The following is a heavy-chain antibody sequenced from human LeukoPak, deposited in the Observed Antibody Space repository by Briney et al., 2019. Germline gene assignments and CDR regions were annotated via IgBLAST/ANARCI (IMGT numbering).Heavy chain of an antibody. D-gene: IGHD3-3*01. CDR2: ISAYNGDT. Sequence: GASVKVSCKASGYTFTSYGFGWVRQAPGQGLEWMGWISAYNGDTKYAQRFQGRVTMTTDRSASIAYMELRSLRSDDTAVYFCARASYYDFWSVDDAFDIWGQGTMVTVSS. J-gene: IGHJ3*02. CDR1: GYTFTSYG. CDR3: ARASYYDFWSVDDAFDI. V-gene: IGHV1-18*01.